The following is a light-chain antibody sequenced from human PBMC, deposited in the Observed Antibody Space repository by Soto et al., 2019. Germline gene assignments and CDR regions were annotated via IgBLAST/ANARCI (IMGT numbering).Light chain of an antibody. CDR3: QTGGTGSRV. V-gene: IGLV4-69*01. CDR2: LNSDGSH. J-gene: IGLJ2*01. Sequence: QLVLTQSPSASASLGASVKLTCTLSSAPSSYAIAWHQQLPEKGPRFLMTLNSDGSHSKGDGIPDRFSGSSSGAARYLISARLQSEDEDDYYCQTGGTGSRVFGGGTKLTVL. CDR1: SAPSSYA.